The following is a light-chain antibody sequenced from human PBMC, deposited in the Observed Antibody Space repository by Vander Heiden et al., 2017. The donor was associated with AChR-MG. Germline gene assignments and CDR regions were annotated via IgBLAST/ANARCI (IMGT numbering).Light chain of an antibody. CDR2: EVS. J-gene: IGLJ2*01. Sequence: QSALTPPASVSGSPGQTITISCTGTSSGIGSYNLVSWYQQHPGKAPKLMIYEVSKRRSGISNHFSGSKSGNTASLTISGLQVEDEADYYCCSYAGRTTLVFGGGTKVTVL. CDR3: CSYAGRTTLV. V-gene: IGLV2-23*02. CDR1: SSGIGSYNL.